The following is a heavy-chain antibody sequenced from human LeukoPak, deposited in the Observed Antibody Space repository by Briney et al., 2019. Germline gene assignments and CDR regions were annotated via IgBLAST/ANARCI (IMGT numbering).Heavy chain of an antibody. CDR2: IYHSRTT. Sequence: SETLSLTCTVSGASISNYFWSWSRQPPGKGLDWIGYIYHSRTTGYNPSLKGRVTISVDTSKNQLSLTLSSVTAADTAVYYCARPRDYGGWFDPWGQGTLVTVSS. V-gene: IGHV4-59*01. J-gene: IGHJ5*02. D-gene: IGHD4-23*01. CDR1: GASISNYF. CDR3: ARPRDYGGWFDP.